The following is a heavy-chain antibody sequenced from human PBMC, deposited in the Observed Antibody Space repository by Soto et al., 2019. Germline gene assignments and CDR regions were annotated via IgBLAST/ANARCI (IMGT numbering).Heavy chain of an antibody. CDR2: IYYSGCT. V-gene: IGHV4-61*01. D-gene: IGHD5-12*01. CDR3: ASGRDGYNCPGYFDL. CDR1: GGSVSSGSYY. Sequence: QVQVQDSGPGLVKPSETLSLTCTVSGGSVSSGSYYWSWIRQPPGKGLEWIGYIYYSGCTNYNPPLKGRVTISVDTSKNQFSLKLSSVTAADTAVYYCASGRDGYNCPGYFDLWGRGTLVTVSS. J-gene: IGHJ2*01.